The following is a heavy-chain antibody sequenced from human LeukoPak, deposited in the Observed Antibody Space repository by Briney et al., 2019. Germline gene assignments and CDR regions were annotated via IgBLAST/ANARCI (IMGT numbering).Heavy chain of an antibody. J-gene: IGHJ6*02. Sequence: SETLSLTCTVSGGSISSSSHYWGWIRQPPGKGLEWIGVSTYYNPSLKNRVTISRDTSKNQFSLKLSSVTAADTAVYYCARHGIAAAATTHYYYDMDVWGQGTTVTVSS. V-gene: IGHV4-39*01. D-gene: IGHD6-13*01. CDR3: ARHGIAAAATTHYYYDMDV. CDR2: VST. CDR1: GGSISSSSHY.